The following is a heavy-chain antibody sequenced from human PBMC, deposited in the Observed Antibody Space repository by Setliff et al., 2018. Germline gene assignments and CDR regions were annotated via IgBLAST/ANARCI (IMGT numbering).Heavy chain of an antibody. D-gene: IGHD3-3*01. J-gene: IGHJ3*02. CDR3: ARDRFYNSWSGTSITAPHDAFDI. V-gene: IGHV1-46*03. Sequence: ASVKVSCKASGYTLSKYYMHWVRQAPGQGLEWMGIINPSGGFTKYAQKFQGRVTMTSDTSTNTVYLEVSSLRSEDTAVYFCARDRFYNSWSGTSITAPHDAFDIWGQGTMVTVSS. CDR2: INPSGGFT. CDR1: GYTLSKYY.